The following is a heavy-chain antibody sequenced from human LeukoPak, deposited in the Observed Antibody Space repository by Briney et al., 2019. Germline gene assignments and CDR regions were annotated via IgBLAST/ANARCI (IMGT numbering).Heavy chain of an antibody. CDR1: GYTFTGYY. Sequence: ASVRVSCKASGYTFTGYYMHWVRQAPGQGLEWMGWINPNSGGTNYAQKFQGRVTMTRDTSISTAYMELSRLRSDDTAVYYCARSVVRGVTPFDYWGQGTLVTVSS. V-gene: IGHV1-2*02. J-gene: IGHJ4*02. CDR2: INPNSGGT. CDR3: ARSVVRGVTPFDY. D-gene: IGHD3-10*01.